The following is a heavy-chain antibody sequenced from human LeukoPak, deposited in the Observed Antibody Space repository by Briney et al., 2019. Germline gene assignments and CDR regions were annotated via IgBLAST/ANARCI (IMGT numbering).Heavy chain of an antibody. D-gene: IGHD2-21*02. J-gene: IGHJ4*02. CDR3: ARGCGRAHCRYFFDY. CDR1: GFTFSTYW. CDR2: IRQDGIET. Sequence: GGSLRLSCAASGFTFSTYWMSWVRQAPGKGLEWVATIRQDGIETHYVDSVRDRFLISRDNSKSSLYLQMSSLREEDTAIYYCARGCGRAHCRYFFDYWGQGTLVPVSA. V-gene: IGHV3-7*01.